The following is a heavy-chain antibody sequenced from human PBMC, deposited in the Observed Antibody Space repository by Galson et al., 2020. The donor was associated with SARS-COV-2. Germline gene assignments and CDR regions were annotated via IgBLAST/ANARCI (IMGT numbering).Heavy chain of an antibody. V-gene: IGHV1-8*01. CDR3: ARPRHLGSVLFWYFDL. D-gene: IGHD6-19*01. CDR2: MTPSSGKP. Sequence: ASVKVSCKASGYTFTSYDINWVRQAPGQGLEWMGWMTPSSGKPGYAQKFQGRVTMSRDTSTSTAYMELSSLKSEDTAVYYCARPRHLGSVLFWYFDLWGRGTLVTVSS. CDR1: GYTFTSYD. J-gene: IGHJ2*01.